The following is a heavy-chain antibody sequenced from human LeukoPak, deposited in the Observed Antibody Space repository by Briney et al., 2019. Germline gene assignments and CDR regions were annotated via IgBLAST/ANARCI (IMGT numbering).Heavy chain of an antibody. CDR1: GGSISSGGYS. Sequence: PSETLSLTCAVSGGSISSGGYSWSWIRQPPGKGLEWIGYIYHSGSTYYNPSLKSRVTISVDRSKNQFSLKLSSVTAADTAVYYCARVPRSITENYFDYWGQGTLVTVSS. V-gene: IGHV4-30-2*01. D-gene: IGHD3-10*01. J-gene: IGHJ4*02. CDR2: IYHSGST. CDR3: ARVPRSITENYFDY.